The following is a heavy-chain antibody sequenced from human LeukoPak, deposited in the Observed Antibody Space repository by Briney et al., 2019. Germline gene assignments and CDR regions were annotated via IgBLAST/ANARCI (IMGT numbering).Heavy chain of an antibody. CDR3: AREWFGEFIGGYYFDY. Sequence: WVKVSCKASGGTFSSYAISWVRQPHGQGLEWMGGIILIFGTANYAQKFQGRVTITADKYTNKAYMELRSLRSEDTAVYYCAREWFGEFIGGYYFDYWGQGTLVTVSS. CDR2: IILIFGTA. J-gene: IGHJ4*02. CDR1: GGTFSSYA. V-gene: IGHV1-69*06. D-gene: IGHD3-10*01.